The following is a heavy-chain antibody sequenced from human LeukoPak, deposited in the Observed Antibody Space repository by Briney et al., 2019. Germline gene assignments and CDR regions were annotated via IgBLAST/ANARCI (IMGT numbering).Heavy chain of an antibody. CDR1: GYTLTNYN. J-gene: IGHJ4*02. CDR2: INTYKGDT. CDR3: AREFGHCYGDNCFYFFDA. Sequence: ASVKVSCKASGYTLTNYNISWVRQAPGQGLEWMGWINTYKGDTLYAQKLQGRVTMTADTSTNTAYMELRSLRFDDTAVYYCAREFGHCYGDNCFYFFDAWGQGFRVTVSS. V-gene: IGHV1-18*01. D-gene: IGHD4-23*01.